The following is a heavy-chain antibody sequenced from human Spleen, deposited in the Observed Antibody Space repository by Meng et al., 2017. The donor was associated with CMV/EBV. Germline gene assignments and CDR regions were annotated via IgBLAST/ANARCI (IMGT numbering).Heavy chain of an antibody. J-gene: IGHJ6*02. CDR3: AREGYCSSTSCYGEDV. Sequence: GESLKISCAASGFTFSSYWMSWVRQAPGKGLEWVANIKQDGSEKYYVDSVKGRFTISRDNAKNSLYLQMNSLRAEDTAVYYCAREGYCSSTSCYGEDVWGQGTTVTVS. CDR2: IKQDGSEK. V-gene: IGHV3-7*01. D-gene: IGHD2-2*01. CDR1: GFTFSSYW.